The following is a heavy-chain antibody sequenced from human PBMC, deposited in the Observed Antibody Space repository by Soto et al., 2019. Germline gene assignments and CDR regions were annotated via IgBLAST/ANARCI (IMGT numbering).Heavy chain of an antibody. D-gene: IGHD1-1*01. CDR1: GGSIRSSNYH. CDR2: IYYSGST. CDR3: ARDYLVIPHRGIDY. V-gene: IGHV4-39*02. J-gene: IGHJ4*02. Sequence: SETLSLTCTVSGGSIRSSNYHWGWIRQPPGKGLEWIASIYYSGSTYYSPSLNSRVTISVDTSKNQFSLNLSSVTAADTAVYYCARDYLVIPHRGIDYWGQGTLVTVSS.